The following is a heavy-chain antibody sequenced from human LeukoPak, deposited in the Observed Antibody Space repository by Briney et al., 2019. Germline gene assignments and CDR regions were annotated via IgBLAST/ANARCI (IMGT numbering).Heavy chain of an antibody. Sequence: GGSLRLSCAASGFSFSSYSMNWVRQAPGKGLEWVSSISSRSSYIYYADSVKGRFTISRDNAKNSLYLQMNSLRAEDTAVYYCARDRPGMGLEWLTHDAFDIWGQGTMVTVSS. D-gene: IGHD3-3*01. CDR1: GFSFSSYS. CDR2: ISSRSSYI. V-gene: IGHV3-21*01. J-gene: IGHJ3*02. CDR3: ARDRPGMGLEWLTHDAFDI.